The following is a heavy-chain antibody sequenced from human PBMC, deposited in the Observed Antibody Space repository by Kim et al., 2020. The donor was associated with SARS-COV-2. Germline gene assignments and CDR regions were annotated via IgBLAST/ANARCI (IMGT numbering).Heavy chain of an antibody. J-gene: IGHJ4*02. V-gene: IGHV3-48*02. CDR3: ARDSKWFGAYFVY. D-gene: IGHD3-10*01. Sequence: ADAVKGRFTISRDNTKNSLYLEKNSLRDEGTAVYYCARDSKWFGAYFVYWGQGSLVTVSS.